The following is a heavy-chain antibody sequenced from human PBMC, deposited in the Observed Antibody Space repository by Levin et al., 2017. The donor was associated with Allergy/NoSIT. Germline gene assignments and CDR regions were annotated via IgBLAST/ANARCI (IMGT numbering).Heavy chain of an antibody. V-gene: IGHV4-59*01. CDR2: IYYSGST. D-gene: IGHD1-26*01. J-gene: IGHJ4*02. CDR1: GGSISSYY. Sequence: GSLRLSCTVSGGSISSYYWSWIRQPPGKGLEWIGYIYYSGSTNYNPSLKSRVTISVDTSKNQFSLKLSSVTAADTAVYYCAIGWELLVFDYWGQGTLVTVSS. CDR3: AIGWELLVFDY.